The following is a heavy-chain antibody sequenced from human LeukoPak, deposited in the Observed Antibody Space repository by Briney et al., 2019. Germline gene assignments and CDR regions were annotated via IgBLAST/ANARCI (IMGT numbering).Heavy chain of an antibody. D-gene: IGHD3-9*01. CDR2: IIPILSIT. J-gene: IGHJ4*02. V-gene: IGHV1-69*04. CDR3: AKDPVLRYFDWQHIGLGLDY. Sequence: ASVKVSCKASGSTFNSSAISWVRQAPGQGLEWMGRIIPILSITNYAQKFQGRVTITADISTNTAYMELSSLRAEDTAVYYCAKDPVLRYFDWQHIGLGLDYWGQGTLVTVSS. CDR1: GSTFNSSA.